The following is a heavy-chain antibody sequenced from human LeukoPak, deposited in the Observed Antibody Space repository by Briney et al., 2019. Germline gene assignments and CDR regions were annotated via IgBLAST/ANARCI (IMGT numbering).Heavy chain of an antibody. Sequence: SVKVSCKASGVTFDSYTINWVRQAPGQGLEWMGRIIPIFGTANYAQGFQGRVTITTDEPTSTAYMELSSLRSEDTAVYYCATRTHNSYAEGWYFDLWGRGTLVTVSS. CDR3: ATRTHNSYAEGWYFDL. CDR1: GVTFDSYT. D-gene: IGHD5-18*01. J-gene: IGHJ2*01. CDR2: IIPIFGTA. V-gene: IGHV1-69*05.